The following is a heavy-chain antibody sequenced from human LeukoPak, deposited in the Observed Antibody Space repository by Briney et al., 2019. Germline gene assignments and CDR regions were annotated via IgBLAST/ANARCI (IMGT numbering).Heavy chain of an antibody. Sequence: PGGSLRLSCVASGFTFSDYYMSWIRQAPGKGLEWVSYISSSSSYTNYADSVKGRFTISRDNAKNSLYLQMNSLRAEDTAVYYCARDYYGSGSYFEVPYNWFDPWGQGTLVTVSS. J-gene: IGHJ5*02. CDR2: ISSSSSYT. CDR3: ARDYYGSGSYFEVPYNWFDP. D-gene: IGHD3-10*01. V-gene: IGHV3-11*05. CDR1: GFTFSDYY.